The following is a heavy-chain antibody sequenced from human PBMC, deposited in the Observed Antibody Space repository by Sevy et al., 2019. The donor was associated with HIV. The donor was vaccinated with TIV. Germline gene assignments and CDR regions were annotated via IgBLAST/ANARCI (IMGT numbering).Heavy chain of an antibody. J-gene: IGHJ5*02. CDR1: GGSISSYY. V-gene: IGHV4-59*01. D-gene: IGHD3-10*01. CDR3: ARGHVWFRCFDP. Sequence: SETLSLTCTVSGGSISSYYWSWIRQPPGKGLEWIGYIYYSGSTNYNPSLKSRVTISVDTSKNQFSLKLSSVTAADTAVYYCARGHVWFRCFDPWGQGTLVTVSS. CDR2: IYYSGST.